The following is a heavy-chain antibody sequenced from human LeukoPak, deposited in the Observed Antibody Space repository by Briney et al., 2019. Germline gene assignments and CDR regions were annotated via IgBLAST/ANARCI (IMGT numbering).Heavy chain of an antibody. D-gene: IGHD5-12*01. CDR2: INWNSDSI. J-gene: IGHJ4*02. CDR1: GFTFDDYA. Sequence: GGSLRLSCAVSGFTFDDYAMHWVRQVPGKGLEWVSGINWNSDSIGYADSVKGRFTTSRDNAKNSLYLQMNSLRAEDTALCYKWWGRQWLRNFDYWGQGTLVTVSS. V-gene: IGHV3-9*01. CDR3: WWGRQWLRNFDY.